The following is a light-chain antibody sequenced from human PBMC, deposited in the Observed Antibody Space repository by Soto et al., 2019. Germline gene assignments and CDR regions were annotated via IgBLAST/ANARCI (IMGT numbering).Light chain of an antibody. J-gene: IGLJ3*02. CDR3: QSYDSSLSGPWV. CDR1: SSNIGAGYD. Sequence: QSVLTQPPSVSGAPGQRVTISCTGSSSNIGAGYDVHWYQQLPGTAPKLLIYGNNNRPSGVPDRFSGSKSGTSASLAITGLQAEDEADHYCQSYDSSLSGPWVFGGGTKLTVL. CDR2: GNN. V-gene: IGLV1-40*01.